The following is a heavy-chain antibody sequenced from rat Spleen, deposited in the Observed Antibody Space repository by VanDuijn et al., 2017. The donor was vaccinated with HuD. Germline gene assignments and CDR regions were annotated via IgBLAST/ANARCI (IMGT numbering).Heavy chain of an antibody. CDR1: GDSISSNF. CDR3: ARWNNYAAH. V-gene: IGHV3-3*01. Sequence: EVQLQESGPGLVKPSQSLSLTCSVTGDSISSNFWGWIRKFPGNKMEWMGYIDGTGSTNYSPSLESRISITRDTSKNQFFLQVNSVTTEDTATYYCARWNNYAAHWGQGTLVTVSS. J-gene: IGHJ3*01. CDR2: IDGTGST. D-gene: IGHD1-10*01.